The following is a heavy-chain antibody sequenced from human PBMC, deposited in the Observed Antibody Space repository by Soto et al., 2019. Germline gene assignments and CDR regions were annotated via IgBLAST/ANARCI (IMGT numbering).Heavy chain of an antibody. CDR2: IISVLGKA. J-gene: IGHJ5*02. CDR1: GGSFRTYT. Sequence: QVQLVQSGAEVKKPGSSVRVSCKASGGSFRTYTINWVRQAPGQGLEWVGRIISVLGKANYAQKFQGRVTLTADKFTSSAYMALSSLRSNDPDLYFCARGIVDADGDGNWFHPWGHGTLVTVSS. CDR3: ARGIVDADGDGNWFHP. V-gene: IGHV1-69*02. D-gene: IGHD2-15*01.